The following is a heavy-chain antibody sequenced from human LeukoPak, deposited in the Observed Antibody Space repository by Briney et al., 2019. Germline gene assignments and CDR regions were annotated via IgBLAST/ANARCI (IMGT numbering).Heavy chain of an antibody. D-gene: IGHD6-6*01. V-gene: IGHV4-39*01. J-gene: IGHJ4*02. CDR2: IYYSGST. CDR1: GGSISSSSHY. Sequence: SETLSLTCTVSGGSISSSSHYWGWIRQPPGKGLEWIGSIYYSGSTYYNPSLESRVTISVDTSKNQFSLKVSSVTAADTAVYYCARRGASSSEEYWGQGTLVIVSS. CDR3: ARRGASSSEEY.